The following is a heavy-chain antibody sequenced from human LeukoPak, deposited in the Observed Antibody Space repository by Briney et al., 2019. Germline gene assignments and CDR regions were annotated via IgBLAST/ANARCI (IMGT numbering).Heavy chain of an antibody. CDR3: ARHTVVGPATLDAFDI. CDR1: GGSISSGGYY. V-gene: IGHV4-31*03. Sequence: PSQTLSLTCTVSGGSISSGGYYWSWIRQHPGKGLEWIGYIYYSGSTYYNPSLKSRVTISVDTSKNQFSLKLSSVTAADTAVYYCARHTVVGPATLDAFDIWGQGTLVTVSS. J-gene: IGHJ3*02. D-gene: IGHD2-15*01. CDR2: IYYSGST.